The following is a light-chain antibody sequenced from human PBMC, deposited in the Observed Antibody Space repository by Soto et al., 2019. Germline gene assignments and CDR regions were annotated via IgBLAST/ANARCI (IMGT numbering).Light chain of an antibody. V-gene: IGKV3-15*01. J-gene: IGKJ1*01. CDR3: QQYNNWPQT. CDR1: QSVSSD. Sequence: IVMTQSPATLSVSPGERASLSCRASQSVSSDLAWYQQKPGQVPRLLIYGASTRAADVPARFSGGGSGTEFTLTISSLQSEDFAEYHCQQYNNWPQTFGQGTKVDIK. CDR2: GAS.